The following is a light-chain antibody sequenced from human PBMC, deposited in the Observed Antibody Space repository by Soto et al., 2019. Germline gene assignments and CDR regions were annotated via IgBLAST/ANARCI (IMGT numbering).Light chain of an antibody. CDR2: DVT. Sequence: LTQPASVSGSPGQSITISCTGTSSDVGGYNYVSWYQQHPVKAPKLMIYDVTNRPSGVSDRFSGSKSGNTASLTISGLQAEDEADYYCSSYTSSSNPYVFGTVTKVTVL. J-gene: IGLJ1*01. CDR1: SSDVGGYNY. CDR3: SSYTSSSNPYV. V-gene: IGLV2-14*01.